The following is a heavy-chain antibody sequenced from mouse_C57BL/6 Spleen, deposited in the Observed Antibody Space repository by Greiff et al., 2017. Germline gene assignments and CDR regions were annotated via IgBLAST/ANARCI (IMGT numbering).Heavy chain of an antibody. Sequence: EVQWVESGEGLVKPGGSLKLSCAASGFTFSSYAMSWVRQTPEKRLEWVAYISSGGDYIYYADTVKGRFTISRDNARNTLYLQMSSLKSEDTAMYYCTRGDLSGAGLDWGQGTLVTVSA. CDR3: TRGDLSGAGLD. V-gene: IGHV5-9-1*02. CDR1: GFTFSSYA. D-gene: IGHD4-1*01. J-gene: IGHJ3*01. CDR2: ISSGGDYI.